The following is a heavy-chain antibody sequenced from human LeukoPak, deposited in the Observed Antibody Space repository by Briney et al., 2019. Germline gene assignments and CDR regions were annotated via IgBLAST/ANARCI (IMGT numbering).Heavy chain of an antibody. CDR2: ISSSGSTI. Sequence: GGSLRLSCAASGFTFSVYDMHWVRQAPGKGLEWVSYISSSGSTIYYADSVKGRFTISRDNAKNSLYLQMNSLRAEDTAVYYCARDLRYYYDSSGYFGIDYWGQGTLVTVSS. CDR1: GFTFSVYD. V-gene: IGHV3-11*01. D-gene: IGHD3-22*01. CDR3: ARDLRYYYDSSGYFGIDY. J-gene: IGHJ4*02.